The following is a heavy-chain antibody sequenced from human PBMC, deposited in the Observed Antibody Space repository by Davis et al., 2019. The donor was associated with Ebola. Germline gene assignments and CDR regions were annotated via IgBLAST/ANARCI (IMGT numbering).Heavy chain of an antibody. Sequence: GESLKISCAASGFTFSSYAMSWVRQAPGKGLEWVSAISGSGGSTYYADSVKGRFTISRDNSKNSLYLQMNSLRTEDTALYYCAKELRYWQWLVLGYWGQGTLVTVSS. J-gene: IGHJ4*02. D-gene: IGHD6-19*01. CDR3: AKELRYWQWLVLGY. CDR2: ISGSGGST. V-gene: IGHV3-23*01. CDR1: GFTFSSYA.